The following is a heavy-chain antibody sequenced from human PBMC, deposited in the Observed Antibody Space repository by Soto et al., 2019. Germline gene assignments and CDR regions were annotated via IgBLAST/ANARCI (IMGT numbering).Heavy chain of an antibody. CDR1: GGTFSSYA. V-gene: IGHV1-69*05. Sequence: QVQLVQSGAEVKKPGSSVKVSCKASGGTFSSYAISWVRQAPGQGLEWMGGILPTFGTANYAQKFQARVXMXXDVYTSTDYWELSGLSCEDTAVYYCASEDRAGMDVWGQGTTVPGSS. J-gene: IGHJ6*02. D-gene: IGHD3-10*01. CDR2: ILPTFGTA. CDR3: ASEDRAGMDV.